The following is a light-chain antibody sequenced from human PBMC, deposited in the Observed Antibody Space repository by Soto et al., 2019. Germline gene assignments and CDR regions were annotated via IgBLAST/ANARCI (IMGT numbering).Light chain of an antibody. CDR3: QQYYSYPQGLT. CDR2: AAS. V-gene: IGKV1-8*01. CDR1: QGISSY. Sequence: AIRMTQSPSSFSASTGDRVTITCRASQGISSYLAWYQQKPGKAPKLLIYAASTLQSGVPSRFSGSGSGTDITLTISCLQSEDFATYYCQQYYSYPQGLTFGGGTKVEIK. J-gene: IGKJ4*01.